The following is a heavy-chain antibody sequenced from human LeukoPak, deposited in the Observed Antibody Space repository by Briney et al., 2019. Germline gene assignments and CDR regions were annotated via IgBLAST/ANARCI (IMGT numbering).Heavy chain of an antibody. CDR2: ISSSGSTI. D-gene: IGHD6-19*01. V-gene: IGHV3-48*03. CDR1: GFTFSSYE. Sequence: GGSLRLSCAASGFTFSSYEMNWVRQAPGKGLEWVSYISSSGSTIYYADSVKGRFTISRDNAKNSLYLQMNNLRAEDTAVYYCAKDIRIAVAESFDYWGQGTLVTVSS. J-gene: IGHJ4*02. CDR3: AKDIRIAVAESFDY.